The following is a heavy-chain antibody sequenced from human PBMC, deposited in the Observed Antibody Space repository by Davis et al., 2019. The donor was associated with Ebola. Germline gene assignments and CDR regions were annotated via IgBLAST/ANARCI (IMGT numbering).Heavy chain of an antibody. CDR3: AREDVVWDAFDI. CDR2: IRQDGSQK. Sequence: GGSLRLSCEASAFTFSNYWMSWVRQAPGKGLEWVANIRQDGSQKYYVDSVKGRFTISRDNSKNTLYLQMNSLRAEDTAVYYCAREDVVWDAFDIWGQGTMVTVSS. D-gene: IGHD2-8*02. CDR1: AFTFSNYW. V-gene: IGHV3-7*01. J-gene: IGHJ3*02.